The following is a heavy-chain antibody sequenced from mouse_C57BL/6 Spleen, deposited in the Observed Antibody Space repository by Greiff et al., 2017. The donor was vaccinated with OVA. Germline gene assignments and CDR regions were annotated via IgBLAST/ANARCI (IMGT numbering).Heavy chain of an antibody. V-gene: IGHV1-69*01. CDR3: ARWGHDYDGYYCDY. CDR1: GYTFTSYW. D-gene: IGHD2-4*01. J-gene: IGHJ2*01. CDR2: IDPSDSYT. Sequence: QVQLQQPGAELVMPGASVKLSCKASGYTFTSYWMHWVKQRPGQGLEWIGEIDPSDSYTNYNQKFKGKSTLTVDKSSSTASVQLSSLTSEDSAVYYCARWGHDYDGYYCDYWGQGTTLTVSS.